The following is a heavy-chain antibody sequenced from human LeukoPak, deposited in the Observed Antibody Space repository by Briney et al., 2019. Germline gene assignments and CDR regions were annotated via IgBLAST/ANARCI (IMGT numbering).Heavy chain of an antibody. Sequence: WASVKVSCKASGYTFTKYVVHWVRQAPGQRPEWMGWINAGNGDTKYSQNFQDRVTITRDTSANTAYMELSSLTSEDTALYYCARDDCGDTCYPGGYWGQGTLVTVSS. V-gene: IGHV1-3*01. CDR2: INAGNGDT. CDR3: ARDDCGDTCYPGGY. CDR1: GYTFTKYV. J-gene: IGHJ4*02. D-gene: IGHD2-21*01.